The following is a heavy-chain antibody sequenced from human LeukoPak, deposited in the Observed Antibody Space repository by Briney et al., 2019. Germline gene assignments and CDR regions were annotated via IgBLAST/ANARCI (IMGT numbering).Heavy chain of an antibody. J-gene: IGHJ4*02. D-gene: IGHD2-21*02. CDR3: ARDPNHLVVVTATLDY. CDR1: GFTFWSYA. Sequence: GTSLRLSCAVSGFTFWSYAMHWARQAPGKGLEWLAVISYDGSNTVYADSVKGRFTTSRDNFKNTLYLYMNSLRTEDTAMYYCARDPNHLVVVTATLDYWGPGTQVTV. CDR2: ISYDGSNT. V-gene: IGHV3-30-3*01.